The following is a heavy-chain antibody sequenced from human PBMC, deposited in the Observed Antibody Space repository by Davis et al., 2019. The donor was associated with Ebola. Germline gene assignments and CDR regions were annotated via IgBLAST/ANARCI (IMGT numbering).Heavy chain of an antibody. D-gene: IGHD3-16*01. CDR1: GYTFTSYD. Sequence: ASVKVSCKASGYTFTSYDINWVRQATGQGLEWMGWMNPNSGNTGYAQKFQGWVTMTRDTSISTAYMELSRLRSDDTAVYYCARDRGSLLYYYGMDVWGQGTTVTVSS. J-gene: IGHJ6*02. V-gene: IGHV1-8*01. CDR3: ARDRGSLLYYYGMDV. CDR2: MNPNSGNT.